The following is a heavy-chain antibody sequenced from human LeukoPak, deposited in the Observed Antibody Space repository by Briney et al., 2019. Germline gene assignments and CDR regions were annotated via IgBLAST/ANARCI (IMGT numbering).Heavy chain of an antibody. J-gene: IGHJ4*02. CDR1: GGSISSYY. CDR3: AGNYYGSGSYYSEDRY. CDR2: IYYSGST. Sequence: SETLSLTCTVSGGSISSYYWSWIRQPPGKGLEWIGYIYYSGSTNYNPSLTSRVTLSLDTSKNQFSLKLSSVPAADTAVYYCAGNYYGSGSYYSEDRYWGQGILVTVSS. D-gene: IGHD3-10*01. V-gene: IGHV4-59*08.